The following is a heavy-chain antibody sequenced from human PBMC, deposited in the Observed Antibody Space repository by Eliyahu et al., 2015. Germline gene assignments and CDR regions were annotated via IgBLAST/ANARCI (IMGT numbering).Heavy chain of an antibody. CDR2: ISGSGGNT. J-gene: IGHJ4*02. D-gene: IGHD6-19*01. V-gene: IGHV3-23*01. Sequence: EVQLLESGGGLVQPGGSLRLSCXXSASTFSSYAXXWVRQAPGKGLEWVSAISGSGGNTYYADSVKGRFTISRDASTNTLYLQMNSLRAEDTAVYYCAKAYTSVWSPFDYWGQGTLVTVSS. CDR3: AKAYTSVWSPFDY. CDR1: ASTFSSYA.